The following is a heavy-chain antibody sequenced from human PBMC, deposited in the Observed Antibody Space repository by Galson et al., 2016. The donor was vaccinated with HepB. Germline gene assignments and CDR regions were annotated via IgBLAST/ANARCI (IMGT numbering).Heavy chain of an antibody. D-gene: IGHD3-22*01. J-gene: IGHJ4*02. CDR2: IKRDGSEK. V-gene: IGHV3-7*01. CDR1: GFIFSSHW. Sequence: SLRLSCAASGFIFSSHWMNWVRQAPGKGLEWVANIKRDGSEKYYVDSVKGRFTISRDNAKSSLYLQMTNLRAEDTAVYYCAVSAAHPFYYDRTGLPRDWGQGTLVIVSS. CDR3: AVSAAHPFYYDRTGLPRD.